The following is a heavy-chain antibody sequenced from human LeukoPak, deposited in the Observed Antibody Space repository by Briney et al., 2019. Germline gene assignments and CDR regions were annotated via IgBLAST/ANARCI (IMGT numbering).Heavy chain of an antibody. D-gene: IGHD6-19*01. V-gene: IGHV4-30-2*01. CDR1: GGSISSGGYS. J-gene: IGHJ4*02. CDR2: IYHSGST. CDR3: AIRPHSSGWSFDY. Sequence: SETLSLTCAVSGGSISSGGYSWSWIRQPPGKGLEWIGYIYHSGSTYYNPSLKSRVTISVDRSKNQFSLKLSSVTAADTAVYYCAIRPHSSGWSFDYWGQGTLVTVSS.